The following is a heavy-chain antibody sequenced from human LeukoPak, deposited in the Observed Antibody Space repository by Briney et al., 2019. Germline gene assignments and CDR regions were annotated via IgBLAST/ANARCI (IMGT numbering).Heavy chain of an antibody. D-gene: IGHD5-18*01. CDR3: TTGTWIQLWLADY. Sequence: PGGSLRLSCKGSGFTFTNACMSWVRLAPGKGLEWVGHIKSQTDGGTTDYAAPVKGRFTISRDDSKNTLYLQLNSLKTVDTAVYYCTTGTWIQLWLADYWGQGTLVTVSS. CDR1: GFTFTNAC. CDR2: IKSQTDGGTT. J-gene: IGHJ4*02. V-gene: IGHV3-15*01.